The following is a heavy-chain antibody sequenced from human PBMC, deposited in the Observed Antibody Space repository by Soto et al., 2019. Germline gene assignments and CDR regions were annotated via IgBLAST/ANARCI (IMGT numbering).Heavy chain of an antibody. CDR3: ARGLDIDRSWFHYFDY. CDR1: GGSISSYY. J-gene: IGHJ4*02. CDR2: IYYSGST. Sequence: QVQLQESGPGLVKPSETLSLTCTVSGGSISSYYWSWIRQPPGKGLEWIGYIYYSGSTNYNPSLKSRVTISVDTSKNQFSLKLSSVTAAATAVYYCARGLDIDRSWFHYFDYWGQGTLVTVSS. D-gene: IGHD5-12*01. V-gene: IGHV4-59*08.